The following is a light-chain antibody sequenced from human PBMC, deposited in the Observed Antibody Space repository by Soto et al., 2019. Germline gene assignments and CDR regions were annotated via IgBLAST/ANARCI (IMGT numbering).Light chain of an antibody. Sequence: EIVMTQSPATLSVSPEERATLSCRASQSVSNNLAWYQKKPGQAPRLLIYGASTRATGIPARFSGSGSGTEFTLTISSLQSEDFAFYYCQQYNNWWTFGQGTRVDIK. J-gene: IGKJ1*01. CDR3: QQYNNWWT. CDR1: QSVSNN. CDR2: GAS. V-gene: IGKV3-15*01.